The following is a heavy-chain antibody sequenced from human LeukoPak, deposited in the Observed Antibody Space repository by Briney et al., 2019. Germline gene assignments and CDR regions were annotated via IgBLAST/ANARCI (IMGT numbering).Heavy chain of an antibody. D-gene: IGHD3-22*01. Sequence: GASVKVSCKASGYTFTCYYMHWVRQAPRQGLEWMGWINPNSGGTNYAQKFQGRVTMTRDTSISTAYMERSRLRSDDTAVYYCARIRITMIGGFCAFDIWGQGTMVTVSS. V-gene: IGHV1-2*02. CDR3: ARIRITMIGGFCAFDI. CDR1: GYTFTCYY. J-gene: IGHJ3*02. CDR2: INPNSGGT.